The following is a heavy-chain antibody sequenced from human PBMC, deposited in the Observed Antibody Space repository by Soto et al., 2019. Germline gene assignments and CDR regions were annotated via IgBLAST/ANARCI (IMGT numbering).Heavy chain of an antibody. Sequence: EVQLVESGGGLVKPGGSLRLSCAASGFTFSTYWMYWVRQAPGKGLVWVSRTNSDGSDTSYADSVKGRFTISRDNAKNNRDLQLTTLTAPDTAVNYGERDREWCLLDYCGQGTLVTVSS. CDR1: GFTFSTYW. V-gene: IGHV3-74*01. CDR3: ERDREWCLLDY. D-gene: IGHD2-15*01. CDR2: TNSDGSDT. J-gene: IGHJ4*02.